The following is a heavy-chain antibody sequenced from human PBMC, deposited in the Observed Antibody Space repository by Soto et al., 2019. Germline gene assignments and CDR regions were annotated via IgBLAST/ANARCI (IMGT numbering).Heavy chain of an antibody. CDR3: ASEYNSGYYHWFDP. J-gene: IGHJ5*02. CDR2: IYYSGST. CDR1: GGSISSGGYY. D-gene: IGHD3-22*01. Sequence: PSETLSLTCTVSGGSISSGGYYWSWIRQHPGKGLEWIGYIYYSGSTYYNPSLKSRVTISVDTSKNQFSLKLSSVTAADTAVYYCASEYNSGYYHWFDPWSQGTLVTDSS. V-gene: IGHV4-31*03.